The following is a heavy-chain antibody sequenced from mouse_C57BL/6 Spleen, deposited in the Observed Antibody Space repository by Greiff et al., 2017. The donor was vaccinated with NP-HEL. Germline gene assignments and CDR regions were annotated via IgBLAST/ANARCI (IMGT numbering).Heavy chain of an antibody. CDR1: GYTFTSYW. Sequence: QVHVKQPGAELVMPGASVKLSCKASGYTFTSYWMHWVKQRPGQGLEWIGEIDPSDSYTNYNQKFKGKSTLTVDKSSSTAYMQLSSLTSEDSAVYYCARKEDYYGSTLYWGQGTTLTVSS. V-gene: IGHV1-69*01. D-gene: IGHD1-1*01. J-gene: IGHJ2*01. CDR3: ARKEDYYGSTLY. CDR2: IDPSDSYT.